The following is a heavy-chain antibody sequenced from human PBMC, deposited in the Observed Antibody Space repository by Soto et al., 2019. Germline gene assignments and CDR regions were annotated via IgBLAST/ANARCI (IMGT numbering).Heavy chain of an antibody. D-gene: IGHD2-15*01. CDR3: VRNLASGGTYYFDY. CDR2: VRNKANSYTT. J-gene: IGHJ4*02. CDR1: GFTFSDNY. V-gene: IGHV3-72*01. Sequence: EVQLVESGGGLVEPGGSLRLSCAASGFTFSDNYMDWVRQAPGKGLEWIGRVRNKANSYTTEYAASVRGRFTVSRDDSKNSLYLQMTSLKTEDTAMYYCVRNLASGGTYYFDYWGQGTLVTVSS.